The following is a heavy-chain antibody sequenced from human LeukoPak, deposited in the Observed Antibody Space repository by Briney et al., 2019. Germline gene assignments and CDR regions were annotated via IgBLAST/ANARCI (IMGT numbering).Heavy chain of an antibody. CDR2: INPSGGST. J-gene: IGHJ4*02. CDR3: ARVLNIAAAGLDY. Sequence: GASVKVSRKASGNTFTNYYVHWVRQAPGQGLEWMGIINPSGGSTTYAQKFQGRVTMTRDTSASTVYMELSSLRSEDTAVYYCARVLNIAAAGLDYWGQGTLVTVSS. D-gene: IGHD6-13*01. V-gene: IGHV1-46*01. CDR1: GNTFTNYY.